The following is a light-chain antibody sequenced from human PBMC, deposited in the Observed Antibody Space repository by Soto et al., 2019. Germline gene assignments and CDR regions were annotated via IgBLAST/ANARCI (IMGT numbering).Light chain of an antibody. CDR1: SSNIGAGYG. J-gene: IGLJ2*01. V-gene: IGLV1-40*01. CDR3: QSYDGSLGGSVV. CDR2: DNN. Sequence: QPVLTQPPSVSGAPGQRVTISCTGSSSNIGAGYGVYWYQQLPGTAPKLLIYDNNNRPSGVPDRFSGSRSGTSASLAITGLQAEDEADYYCQSYDGSLGGSVVFGGGTKLTVL.